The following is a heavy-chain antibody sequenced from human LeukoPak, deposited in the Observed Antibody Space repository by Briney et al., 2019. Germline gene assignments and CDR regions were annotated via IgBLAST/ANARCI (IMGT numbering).Heavy chain of an antibody. CDR1: GFTFSSYG. CDR3: ARELGRGLYYFDY. CDR2: ISGSGGST. J-gene: IGHJ4*02. Sequence: GGSLRLSCTASGFTFSSYGMNWVRQAPGKGLEWVSGISGSGGSTYYADSVKGRFTISRDNAKNSLYLQMNSLRAEDTALYYCARELGRGLYYFDYWGQGTLVTVSS. D-gene: IGHD3-10*01. V-gene: IGHV3-23*01.